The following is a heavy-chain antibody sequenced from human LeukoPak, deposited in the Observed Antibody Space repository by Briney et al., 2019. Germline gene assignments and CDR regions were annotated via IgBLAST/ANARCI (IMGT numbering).Heavy chain of an antibody. CDR3: ARVPAACEDY. V-gene: IGHV4-34*01. J-gene: IGHJ4*02. CDR1: GGSFSGYY. D-gene: IGHD2-2*01. Sequence: SETLSLTCAVYGGSFSGYYWSWIRQPPGKGLEWIGEINHSGSTNYNPSLKSRVTISVDTSKNQFSLKLSSVTAAGTAVYYCARVPAACEDYWGQGTLVTVSS. CDR2: INHSGST.